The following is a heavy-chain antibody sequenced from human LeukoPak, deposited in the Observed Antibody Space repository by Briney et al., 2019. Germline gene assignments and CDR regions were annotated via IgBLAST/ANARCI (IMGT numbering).Heavy chain of an antibody. CDR1: GGSFSGYY. V-gene: IGHV4-34*01. J-gene: IGHJ6*02. D-gene: IGHD3-10*01. Sequence: SETLSLTCAVYGGSFSGYYWSWIRQPPGKGLEWIGEINHSGSTNYNPSLKSRVTISVDTSKNQFSLKLSSVTAADTAVYYCARGMSRVRGGNRYYYYGMDVWGQGTTVTVS. CDR3: ARGMSRVRGGNRYYYYGMDV. CDR2: INHSGST.